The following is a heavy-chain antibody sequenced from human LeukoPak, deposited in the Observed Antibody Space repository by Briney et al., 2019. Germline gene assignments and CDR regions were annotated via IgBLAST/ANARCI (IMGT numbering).Heavy chain of an antibody. CDR2: ISESGGET. J-gene: IGHJ4*02. CDR1: GFIFNNYA. D-gene: IGHD3-22*01. V-gene: IGHV3-23*01. Sequence: GGSLRLSCAASGFIFNNYAMSWVRQAPGKGLEWVSAISESGGETYHADSVKGRFTISRDTSKSTLYLQLNSLRAEDTAIYYCAKGIDGTGYYPFDYWGQGTLVTVSS. CDR3: AKGIDGTGYYPFDY.